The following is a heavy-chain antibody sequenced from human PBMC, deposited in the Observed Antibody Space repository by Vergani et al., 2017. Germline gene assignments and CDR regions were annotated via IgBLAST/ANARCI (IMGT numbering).Heavy chain of an antibody. CDR2: IYYSGST. V-gene: IGHV4-39*01. Sequence: QLQLQESGPGLVKPSATLSLTCSVSGSSIRSSNYYWGWIRQPPGKGLEWIASIYYSGSTYYNPSLKSRFTISVDTSKNHFSLKPSSVTAADTAVYFCAGHSTVEWLVKLGWIDPWGQGILVTVSS. D-gene: IGHD6-19*01. J-gene: IGHJ5*02. CDR3: AGHSTVEWLVKLGWIDP. CDR1: GSSIRSSNYY.